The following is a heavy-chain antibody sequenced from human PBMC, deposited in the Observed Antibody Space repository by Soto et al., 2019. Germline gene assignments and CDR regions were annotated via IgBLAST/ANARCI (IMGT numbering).Heavy chain of an antibody. CDR3: ASVYGDYSY. Sequence: QVQLVQSGAEVKKPGSSVKVSCKASGGTFSSYTISWVRQAPGQGLEWMGRIIPILGIANYAQKFQGRVTITADKSTGTVYMELSSLRSEDTAVYYCASVYGDYSYWGQGTLVTGSS. D-gene: IGHD4-17*01. J-gene: IGHJ4*02. CDR2: IIPILGIA. CDR1: GGTFSSYT. V-gene: IGHV1-69*02.